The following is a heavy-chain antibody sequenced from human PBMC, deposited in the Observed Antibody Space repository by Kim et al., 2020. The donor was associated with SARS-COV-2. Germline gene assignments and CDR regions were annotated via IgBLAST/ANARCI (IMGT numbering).Heavy chain of an antibody. CDR2: ISGDGGST. D-gene: IGHD5-12*01. CDR1: GLNFDEYA. V-gene: IGHV3-43*02. Sequence: GGSLRLSCAASGLNFDEYAMHWVRQAPGKSLEWVSLISGDGGSTSYADSVKGRFTISRDNSKSSLYLQMSSLRTEDTALYYCAKDMGRGVATHRPYDYWGQGTLVTVSS. J-gene: IGHJ4*02. CDR3: AKDMGRGVATHRPYDY.